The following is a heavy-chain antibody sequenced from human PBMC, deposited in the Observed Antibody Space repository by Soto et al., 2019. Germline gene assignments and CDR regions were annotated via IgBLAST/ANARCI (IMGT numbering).Heavy chain of an antibody. D-gene: IGHD6-19*01. Sequence: SQTLSLTWAISGDSVSRNSAAWNWVRQSPSRGLEWLGRTYYRSKWYNDYAVSVKSRITINPDTSKNQFSLQLNSVTPEDTAVYYCARGLAVPVGPLDYWGQGTLVTVSS. CDR2: TYYRSKWYN. V-gene: IGHV6-1*01. CDR1: GDSVSRNSAA. J-gene: IGHJ4*02. CDR3: ARGLAVPVGPLDY.